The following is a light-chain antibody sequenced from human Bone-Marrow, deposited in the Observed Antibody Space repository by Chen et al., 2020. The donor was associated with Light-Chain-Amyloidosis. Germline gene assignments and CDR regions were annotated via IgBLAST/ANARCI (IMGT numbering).Light chain of an antibody. CDR2: DDS. J-gene: IGLJ3*02. CDR3: EVWDRSSGRPV. CDR1: NIGSTS. V-gene: IGLV3-21*02. Sequence: SYVLTQPSSVSVAPGQTATIACGGNNIGSTSVHWYQQTPGQAPLLVVYDDSDRTSGIPERLSGANSGNTATLTISRVEAGDEAEYYCEVWDRSSGRPVFGGGTKLTVL.